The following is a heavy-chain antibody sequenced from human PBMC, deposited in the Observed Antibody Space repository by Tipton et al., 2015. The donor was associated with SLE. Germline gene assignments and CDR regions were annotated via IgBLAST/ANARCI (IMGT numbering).Heavy chain of an antibody. V-gene: IGHV4-59*12. CDR2: VYYSGST. D-gene: IGHD3-3*01. Sequence: TLSLTCSVSGDSITGYYWSWIRQPPGKGLEWIGYVYYSGSTNYNPSLKSRLTISVDTSKKQFSLKLSSVTAADTAVYYCARAGYYDSPNFDIWGQGTMVTVSS. CDR3: ARAGYYDSPNFDI. J-gene: IGHJ3*02. CDR1: GDSITGYY.